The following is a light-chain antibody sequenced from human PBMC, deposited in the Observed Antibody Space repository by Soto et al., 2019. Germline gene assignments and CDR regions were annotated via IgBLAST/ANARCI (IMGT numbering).Light chain of an antibody. CDR1: SSNIGSNY. CDR3: AAWDDSLTVVV. V-gene: IGLV1-47*01. CDR2: KND. Sequence: QSVLTQPPSASGTPGQRVTISCSGSSSNIGSNYVYWYQQLPGTAPKLLIYKNDQRPSAIPNRFSGSKSGTSASLAISGLRSEDEADYYCAAWDDSLTVVVFGGGTKLTVL. J-gene: IGLJ2*01.